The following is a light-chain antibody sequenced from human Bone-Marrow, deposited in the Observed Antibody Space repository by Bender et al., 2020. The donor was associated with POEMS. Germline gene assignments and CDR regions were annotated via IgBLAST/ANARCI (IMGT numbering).Light chain of an antibody. V-gene: IGLV1-44*01. Sequence: QSVLTQPPSASGTPGQRVTISCSGSSSNIGSNAVNWYQQLPGTAPKLLIYSNSQRPSGVPDRFSGSKSGTSASLAISGLQAEDEALYYCSAWDDSLSGWVFGGGTKLTVL. CDR3: SAWDDSLSGWV. J-gene: IGLJ3*02. CDR1: SSNIGSNA. CDR2: SNS.